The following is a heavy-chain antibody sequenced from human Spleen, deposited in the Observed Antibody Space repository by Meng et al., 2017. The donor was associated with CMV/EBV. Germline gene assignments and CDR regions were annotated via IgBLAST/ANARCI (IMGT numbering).Heavy chain of an antibody. J-gene: IGHJ6*02. Sequence: GESLKISCAASGFTFSDYYMSWIRQAPGKGLEWVSYISSSGSTIYYADSVKGRFTISRDNAKNSLYLQMNSLRDEDTAVYYCARAYWNYDWLYYYYGMDVWGQGTTVTVSS. CDR2: ISSSGSTI. D-gene: IGHD1-7*01. CDR3: ARAYWNYDWLYYYYGMDV. CDR1: GFTFSDYY. V-gene: IGHV3-11*01.